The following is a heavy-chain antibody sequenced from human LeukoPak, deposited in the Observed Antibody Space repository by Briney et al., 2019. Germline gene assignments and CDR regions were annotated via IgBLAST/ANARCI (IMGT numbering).Heavy chain of an antibody. Sequence: SETLSLTCAVSGYSISSGYYWGWIRQPPGKGLEWIGSIYHSGSTYYNPSLKSRVTISVDTSKNQFSLKLSSVTAADTAVYYCARCERAAQPPFDYWAREPWSPSP. D-gene: IGHD6-13*01. CDR3: ARCERAAQPPFDY. CDR1: GYSISSGYY. CDR2: IYHSGST. J-gene: IGHJ4*02. V-gene: IGHV4-38-2*01.